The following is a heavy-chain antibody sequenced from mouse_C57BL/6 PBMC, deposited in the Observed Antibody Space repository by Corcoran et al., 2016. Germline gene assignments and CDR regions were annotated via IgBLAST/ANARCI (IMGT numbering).Heavy chain of an antibody. D-gene: IGHD2-4*01. J-gene: IGHJ4*01. Sequence: QIQLVQSGPELKKPGETVKISCKASGYTFTTYGMSWVKQAPGKGLKWMGWINTYSGVPTYADDFKGRFAFSLETSASTAYLQINNLKNEDTATYFCARWITKGAMYYWGQGTSVTVSS. CDR2: INTYSGVP. CDR3: ARWITKGAMYY. V-gene: IGHV9-3*01. CDR1: GYTFTTYG.